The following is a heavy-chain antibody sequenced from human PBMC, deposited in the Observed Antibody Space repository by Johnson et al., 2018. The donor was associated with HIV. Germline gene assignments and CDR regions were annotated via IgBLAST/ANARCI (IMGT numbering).Heavy chain of an antibody. CDR3: ASVNSGAFDI. CDR2: ISYDGSNK. Sequence: QVQLVESGGGVVQPGRSLRLSCAASGFTFSSYAMHWVRQAPGKGLEWVAVISYDGSNKYYADSVKGRFTISRDNSKNTLYLQMNSLRAEDTAVYYCASVNSGAFDIWGQGTKVTVSS. J-gene: IGHJ3*02. CDR1: GFTFSSYA. V-gene: IGHV3-30-3*01. D-gene: IGHD3-10*01.